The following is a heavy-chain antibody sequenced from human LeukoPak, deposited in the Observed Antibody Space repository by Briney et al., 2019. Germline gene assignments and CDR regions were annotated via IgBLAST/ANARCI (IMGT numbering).Heavy chain of an antibody. J-gene: IGHJ5*02. V-gene: IGHV4-59*01. D-gene: IGHD3-22*01. CDR3: ASSVYSSLSYTWFDP. Sequence: SETLSLTCTVSGGSSSGSYLSWIRQPPGKGLEWIGYIYYSGSTNYNPSLQSRVTISLDTSKNQISLTVSSVTAADTAVYYCASSVYSSLSYTWFDPWGQGTLVTVSS. CDR1: GGSSSGSY. CDR2: IYYSGST.